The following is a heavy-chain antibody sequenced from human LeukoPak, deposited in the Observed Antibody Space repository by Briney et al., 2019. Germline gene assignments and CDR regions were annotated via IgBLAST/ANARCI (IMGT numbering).Heavy chain of an antibody. Sequence: ASVKISCKVSGYTLTELSMHWVRQAPGKGLEWMGGFDPEDGETIYAQKFQGRVTMTEDTSTDTAYMELSSLRSEDTAVYYCATGISIQLWSTLGYWGQGTLVTVSS. CDR3: ATGISIQLWSTLGY. CDR1: GYTLTELS. J-gene: IGHJ4*02. V-gene: IGHV1-24*01. D-gene: IGHD5-18*01. CDR2: FDPEDGET.